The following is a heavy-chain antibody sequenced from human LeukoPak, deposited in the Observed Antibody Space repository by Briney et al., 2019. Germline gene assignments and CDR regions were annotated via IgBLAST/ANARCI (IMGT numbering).Heavy chain of an antibody. CDR1: GGSISGSSYY. Sequence: QASETLSLTCTVSGGSISGSSYYWGWIRQPPGKGLEWIGSIYYSGSTYYNPSLKSRVTISVDTSKNQFSLKLSSVTAADTAVYYCARIDGYNFWFDPWGQGTLVTVSS. D-gene: IGHD5-24*01. V-gene: IGHV4-39*01. J-gene: IGHJ5*02. CDR3: ARIDGYNFWFDP. CDR2: IYYSGST.